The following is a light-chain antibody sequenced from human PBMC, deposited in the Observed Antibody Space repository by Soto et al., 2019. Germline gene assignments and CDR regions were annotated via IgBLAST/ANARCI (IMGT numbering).Light chain of an antibody. CDR3: SSYTSSSTLV. CDR2: DVS. Sequence: QYVLTQPASVSGSPGQSITISCTGTSRDVGGYNYVYWYQQHPGKAPKLMIYDVSNRPSGVSNRFSGSKSGNTASLTISGLQAEDEADYYCSSYTSSSTLVFGGGTKLTVL. V-gene: IGLV2-14*01. CDR1: SRDVGGYNY. J-gene: IGLJ2*01.